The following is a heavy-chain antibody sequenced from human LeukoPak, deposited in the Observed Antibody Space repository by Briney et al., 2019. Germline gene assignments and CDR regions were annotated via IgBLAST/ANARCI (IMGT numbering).Heavy chain of an antibody. CDR3: ASSPVITRD. CDR2: INSDGSRI. CDR1: GITFSNYL. V-gene: IGHV3-74*01. J-gene: IGHJ4*02. Sequence: GALRISCATSGITFSNYLMHWVRQAPGEGLEWVSRINSDGSRITYADSVKGRFTISRDNAKNTLYLQMNSLRVEDTAVYYCASSPVITRDWGQGTLVTVSS. D-gene: IGHD3-22*01.